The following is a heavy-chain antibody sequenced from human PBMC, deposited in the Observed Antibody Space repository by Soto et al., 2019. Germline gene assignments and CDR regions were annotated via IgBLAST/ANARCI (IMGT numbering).Heavy chain of an antibody. CDR2: IIPILGIA. CDR3: ARDRGCSGRGCYYYYGMDV. D-gene: IGHD1-26*01. CDR1: GGTFSSYT. Sequence: QVQLVQSGAEVKKPGSSVKVSCKASGGTFSSYTISWVRQAPGQGLEWMGRIIPILGIANYAQKFQGRVPITADKSTSTAYMELSSLRSEDTAVYYCARDRGCSGRGCYYYYGMDVWGQGTTVTVSS. J-gene: IGHJ6*02. V-gene: IGHV1-69*08.